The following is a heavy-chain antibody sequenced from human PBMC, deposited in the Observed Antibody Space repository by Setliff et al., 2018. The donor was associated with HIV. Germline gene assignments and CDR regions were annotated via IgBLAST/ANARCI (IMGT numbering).Heavy chain of an antibody. D-gene: IGHD2-2*01. CDR2: MSPNSGNA. CDR1: GYTFTSYD. V-gene: IGHV1-8*01. CDR3: ARDCSSTSCPGSFNYYYYYYYMDV. Sequence: ASVKVSCKASGYTFTSYDINWVRQATGQGLEWMGWMSPNSGNAGYAQKFQGRVTMTRNTSISTAYMELSSLKSDDTAVYYCARDCSSTSCPGSFNYYYYYYYMDVWGKGTTVTVSS. J-gene: IGHJ6*03.